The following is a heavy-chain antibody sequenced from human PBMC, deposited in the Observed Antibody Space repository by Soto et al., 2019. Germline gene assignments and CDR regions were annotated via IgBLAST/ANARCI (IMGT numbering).Heavy chain of an antibody. Sequence: QVQLQQWGAGLLKPSETLSLTCAVYGGSFSGYYWSWIRQPPGKGLEWIGEINHSGSTNYNPSLKSRVTISVDTSKNQFYLKLSSVTAADTAVYYCARRLRAYSHKDYWGQGTLVTVSS. D-gene: IGHD2-21*01. J-gene: IGHJ4*02. CDR1: GGSFSGYY. CDR3: ARRLRAYSHKDY. CDR2: INHSGST. V-gene: IGHV4-34*01.